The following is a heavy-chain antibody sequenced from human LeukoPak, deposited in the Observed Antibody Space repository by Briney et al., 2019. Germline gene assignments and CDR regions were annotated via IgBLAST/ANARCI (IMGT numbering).Heavy chain of an antibody. Sequence: SQTLSLTCTVSGGSISSGSYYWGWIRQPAGKGLEWIGRIYTSGSTNYNPSLKSRVTISVDTSMNQLSLKLSSVTAADTAVYYCAREGVVTADYWGQGTLVTVSS. CDR2: IYTSGST. CDR1: GGSISSGSYY. CDR3: AREGVVTADY. D-gene: IGHD3-22*01. V-gene: IGHV4-61*02. J-gene: IGHJ4*02.